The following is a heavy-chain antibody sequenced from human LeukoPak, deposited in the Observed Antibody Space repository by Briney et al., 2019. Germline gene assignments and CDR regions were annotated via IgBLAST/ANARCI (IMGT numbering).Heavy chain of an antibody. J-gene: IGHJ4*02. CDR3: ARDLALRGLIDY. V-gene: IGHV4-59*01. Sequence: SETLSLTCKVSGVTISSYYWSWIRQPPGQGLEWIGYIHDSGRTNYNPSLKSRVTISRDTSKNQFSLRLTSVTAADTAVYYCARDLALRGLIDYWGQGTLVTVSS. CDR1: GVTISSYY. CDR2: IHDSGRT. D-gene: IGHD3-10*01.